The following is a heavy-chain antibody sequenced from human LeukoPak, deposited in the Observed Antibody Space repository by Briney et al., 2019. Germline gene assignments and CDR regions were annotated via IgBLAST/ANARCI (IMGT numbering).Heavy chain of an antibody. CDR2: IYPGDSDT. Sequence: GESLKISCKGSGYSFTSYWIGWVRQMSGKGLEWMGIIYPGDSDTRYSPSFQGQVTISADKSISTAYLQWSSLKASDTAMYYCARAGDSSGYYYHYWGQGTLVTVSS. V-gene: IGHV5-51*01. D-gene: IGHD3-22*01. CDR3: ARAGDSSGYYYHY. CDR1: GYSFTSYW. J-gene: IGHJ4*02.